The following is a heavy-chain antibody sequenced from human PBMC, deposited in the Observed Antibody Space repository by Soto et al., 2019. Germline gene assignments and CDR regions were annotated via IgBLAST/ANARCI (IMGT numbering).Heavy chain of an antibody. CDR1: GFTFSDRF. J-gene: IGHJ2*01. D-gene: IGHD3-10*01. Sequence: QVNLVESGGGLVKPGGSLRLSCSASGFTFSDRFMSWIRQAPGKGLEWISYISNSGHHTSFADSVKGRFIISRDNAQNSLYLQMNSLRVEDTALYSCARDSKIRGTNWYFDLWGRGTLVTVSS. CDR3: ARDSKIRGTNWYFDL. V-gene: IGHV3-11*06. CDR2: ISNSGHHT.